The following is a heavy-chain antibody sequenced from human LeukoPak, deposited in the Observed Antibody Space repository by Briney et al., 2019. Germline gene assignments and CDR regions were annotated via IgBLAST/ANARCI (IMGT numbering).Heavy chain of an antibody. V-gene: IGHV4-59*01. J-gene: IGHJ5*02. CDR3: ARGTKSWFDP. CDR1: GGSISSYY. Sequence: PSETLSLTCTVSGGSISSYYWSWIRQPPGKGLEWIGYIYYSGSTNYNPSLKSRVTISVDTSKNQFSLKLSSVTAADTAVYYCARGTKSWFDPWGQGTLVTVSS. CDR2: IYYSGST.